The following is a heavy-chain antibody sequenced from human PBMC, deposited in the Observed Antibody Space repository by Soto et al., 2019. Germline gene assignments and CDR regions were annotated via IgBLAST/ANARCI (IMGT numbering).Heavy chain of an antibody. Sequence: QVQLVQSGAEVKKPGSSVKVSCKASGGTFSSYAISWVRQAPGQGLEWMGGIIPIFGTANYAQKFQGRVTITADESTSTAYMELSSLRSEDTAVYYCARIKEDIVLVPAAAYADYYYYYGMDVWGQGTTVTVSS. D-gene: IGHD2-2*01. CDR2: IIPIFGTA. CDR3: ARIKEDIVLVPAAAYADYYYYYGMDV. V-gene: IGHV1-69*12. CDR1: GGTFSSYA. J-gene: IGHJ6*02.